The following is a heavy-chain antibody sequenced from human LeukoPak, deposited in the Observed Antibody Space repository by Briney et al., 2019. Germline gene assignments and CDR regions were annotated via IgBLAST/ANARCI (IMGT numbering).Heavy chain of an antibody. CDR3: SLEGSSWYRYFQH. CDR2: IKQDGSEK. V-gene: IGHV3-7*05. D-gene: IGHD6-13*01. J-gene: IGHJ1*01. CDR1: GFTFSSYW. Sequence: PGGSLRLSCAASGFTFSSYWMSWVRQAPGKGLEWVANIKQDGSEKYYVDSVKGLFTISRDNAKNSLYLQMNSLRAEDTAVDYSSLEGSSWYRYFQHWGQGTLVTVSS.